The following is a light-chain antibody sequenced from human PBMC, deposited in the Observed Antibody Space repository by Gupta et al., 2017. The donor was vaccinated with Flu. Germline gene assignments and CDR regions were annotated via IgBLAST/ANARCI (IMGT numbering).Light chain of an antibody. CDR3: MQALQRGS. CDR2: LGS. CDR1: QSLLHSNRYTY. V-gene: IGKV2-28*01. Sequence: DIVMTQSPLSLPVTPGEPASISCRSSQSLLHSNRYTYLDWYVQKPGQSPQLLIYLGSNRASRVPDRFSGSGSGTDFTLKISRVEAEDVGVYYCMQALQRGSFGQGTKLEIK. J-gene: IGKJ2*03.